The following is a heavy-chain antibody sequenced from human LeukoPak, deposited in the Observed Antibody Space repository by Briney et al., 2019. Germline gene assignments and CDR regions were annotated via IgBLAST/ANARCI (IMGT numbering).Heavy chain of an antibody. CDR1: GFTFSSYS. J-gene: IGHJ6*03. CDR3: ARVIGYCSGGSCYFKFSYYYYYYMDV. D-gene: IGHD2-15*01. Sequence: GGSLRLSCAASGFTFSSYSMNWVRQAPGKGLEWVSYISSSSSTIYYADSVKGRFTISRDNAKNSLYLQMNSLRAEDTAVYYCARVIGYCSGGSCYFKFSYYYYYYMDVWGKGTTVTVSS. V-gene: IGHV3-48*01. CDR2: ISSSSSTI.